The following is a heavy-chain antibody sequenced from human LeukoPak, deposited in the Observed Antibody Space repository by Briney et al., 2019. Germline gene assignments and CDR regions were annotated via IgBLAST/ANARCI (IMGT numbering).Heavy chain of an antibody. CDR3: AKGYLSNSGGFDC. V-gene: IGHV3-11*01. CDR1: GFNFRDYY. D-gene: IGHD2-2*01. CDR2: ISSSSSTI. J-gene: IGHJ4*02. Sequence: GGSLRLSCAASGFNFRDYYMTWVRQAPGKGLEWVSYISSSSSTIYYADSVKGRFTTSRDNSKNILYLQMNSLRAEDTAVYHCAKGYLSNSGGFDCWGQGTLVTVSS.